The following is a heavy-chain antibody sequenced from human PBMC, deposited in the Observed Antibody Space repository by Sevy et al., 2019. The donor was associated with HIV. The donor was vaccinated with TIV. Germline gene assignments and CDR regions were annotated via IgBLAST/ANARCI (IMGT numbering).Heavy chain of an antibody. D-gene: IGHD6-13*01. CDR1: GFIFSSYD. CDR3: ARDVAAAGSYYFDY. CDR2: ISLSNTSM. J-gene: IGHJ4*02. V-gene: IGHV3-21*01. Sequence: GGSLRLSCAASGFIFSSYDMNWVRQAPGKGLQWVSSISLSNTSMYYVDSVKGRFSISRDNAKNSLYLQMNSLRDEDTAVYYCARDVAAAGSYYFDYWGQGTLVTVSS.